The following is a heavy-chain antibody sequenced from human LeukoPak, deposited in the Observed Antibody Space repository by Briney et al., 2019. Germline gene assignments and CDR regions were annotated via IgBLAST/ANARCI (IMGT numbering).Heavy chain of an antibody. D-gene: IGHD3-22*01. CDR3: ARESYYYDSSVYLPSGFDY. Sequence: GGSLRLSCAASGFTFSNYWMNWVRQAPGKGLEWVANIKQDRSEKYYVDSVKGRFTISRDNGKNSLYLQMNSLRAEDTAVYYCARESYYYDSSVYLPSGFDYWGQGTLVTVSS. V-gene: IGHV3-7*01. CDR2: IKQDRSEK. CDR1: GFTFSNYW. J-gene: IGHJ4*02.